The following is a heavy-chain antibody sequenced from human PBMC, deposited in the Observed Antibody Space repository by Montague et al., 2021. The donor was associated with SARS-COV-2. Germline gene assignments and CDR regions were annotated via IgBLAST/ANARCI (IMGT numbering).Heavy chain of an antibody. CDR3: AGAYGSGASRGFDP. J-gene: IGHJ5*02. V-gene: IGHV5-51*01. Sequence: QSGAEVKKPGESLKISCKGFGYTFGNYWIAWVRQMPGKGLEWMGIIYLDDSDTRYSPSFQGQVTISADKSINTAYLQWNSLKASDTATYYCAGAYGSGASRGFDPWGQGTLVTVSS. D-gene: IGHD3-10*01. CDR2: IYLDDSDT. CDR1: GYTFGNYW.